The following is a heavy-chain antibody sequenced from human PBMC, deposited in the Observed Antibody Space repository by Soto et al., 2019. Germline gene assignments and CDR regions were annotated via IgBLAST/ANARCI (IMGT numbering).Heavy chain of an antibody. V-gene: IGHV4-39*01. CDR1: GGSISSSSYY. CDR2: IDYTWST. CDR3: ARNLGEDFWTGYNWFDP. J-gene: IGHJ5*02. Sequence: SETLSLTCTVSGGSISSSSYYWGWIRQPPGKGLEWIGTIDYTWSTYDNPSLKSRVTISVDTSKNQFSLKVRSVTAADTAVYYCARNLGEDFWTGYNWFDPWGQGTLVTVSS. D-gene: IGHD3-3*01.